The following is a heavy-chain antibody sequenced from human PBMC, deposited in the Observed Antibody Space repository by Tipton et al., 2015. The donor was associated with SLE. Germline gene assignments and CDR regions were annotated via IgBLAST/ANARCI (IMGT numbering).Heavy chain of an antibody. CDR1: GFTFSSYW. D-gene: IGHD3-22*01. CDR3: ARDSGYHYYFDY. V-gene: IGHV3-7*03. CDR2: IKQDGSEK. J-gene: IGHJ4*02. Sequence: SLRLSCAASGFTFSSYWMSWVRLAPGKGLEWVANIKQDGSEKYYVDSVKGRFTISRDNAKNSLYLQMNSLRAEDTAVYYCARDSGYHYYFDYWGQGTLVTVSS.